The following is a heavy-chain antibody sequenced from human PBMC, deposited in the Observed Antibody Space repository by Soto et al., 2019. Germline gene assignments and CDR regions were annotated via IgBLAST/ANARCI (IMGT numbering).Heavy chain of an antibody. J-gene: IGHJ4*02. CDR2: IFSNDEK. D-gene: IGHD3-3*01. CDR3: ARAHYDFWSGYSPYYFDY. V-gene: IGHV2-26*01. CDR1: GFSLSNARMG. Sequence: QVTLKASGPVLMKPTETLTLTCTVSGFSLSNARMGVSWIRQPPGKALEWLAHIFSNDEKSYSTSLKSRLTISKDTSTSQVVLTMTNMDPVDTATYYGARAHYDFWSGYSPYYFDYWGQGTLVTVSS.